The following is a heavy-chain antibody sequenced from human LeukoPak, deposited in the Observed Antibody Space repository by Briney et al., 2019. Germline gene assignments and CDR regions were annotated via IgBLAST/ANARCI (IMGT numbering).Heavy chain of an antibody. D-gene: IGHD2-2*01. Sequence: KTGGSLRLSCAASGFTFSDYYMIWIRQAPGKGLEWVSYISLSGTTIYYADSVKGRFTISRDNAKNTLYLQMNSLRAEDTAVYYCARDPGCSSTSCYYYYMDVWGKGTTVTVSS. CDR1: GFTFSDYY. CDR2: ISLSGTTI. J-gene: IGHJ6*03. CDR3: ARDPGCSSTSCYYYYMDV. V-gene: IGHV3-11*04.